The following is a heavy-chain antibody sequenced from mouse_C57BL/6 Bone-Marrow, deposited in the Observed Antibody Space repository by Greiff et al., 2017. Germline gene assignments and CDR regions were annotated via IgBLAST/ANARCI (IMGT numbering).Heavy chain of an antibody. V-gene: IGHV14-2*01. Sequence: EVKVVESGAELVKPGASVKLSCTASGFNIKDYYMHWVKQRTEQGLEWIGRIDPEDGETKYAPKLQGKATITADTSSNTAYLQLSSLTSEDTAVYYCAPDGPKGVFDYWGQGTTLTVSS. CDR3: APDGPKGVFDY. CDR2: IDPEDGET. CDR1: GFNIKDYY. J-gene: IGHJ2*01. D-gene: IGHD2-3*01.